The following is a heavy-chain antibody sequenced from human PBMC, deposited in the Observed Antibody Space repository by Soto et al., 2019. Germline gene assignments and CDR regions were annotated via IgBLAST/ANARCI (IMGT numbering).Heavy chain of an antibody. J-gene: IGHJ4*02. CDR2: ISAYNGNT. CDR1: GYTFTSYG. V-gene: IGHV1-18*01. Sequence: ASVKVSCKASGYTFTSYGISWVRQAPGQGLEWMGWISAYNGNTNYAQKLQGRVTMTTDTSTSTAYMEPRSLRSDDTAVYYCARDHSTVTTFGYWGQGTLVTVSS. CDR3: ARDHSTVTTFGY. D-gene: IGHD4-17*01.